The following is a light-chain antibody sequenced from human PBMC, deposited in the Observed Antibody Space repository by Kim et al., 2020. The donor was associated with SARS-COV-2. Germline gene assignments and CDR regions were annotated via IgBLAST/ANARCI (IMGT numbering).Light chain of an antibody. Sequence: QSVLTQPPSASGAPGQRVTISCTGSSSNIGAGYDVHWYQQLPGTAPKLLIYGNSNRPSGVPDRFSGSKSGTSASLAITGLQAEDEADYYCQSYDSSLSVGVFGGGTQLTVL. CDR1: SSNIGAGYD. V-gene: IGLV1-40*01. CDR3: QSYDSSLSVGV. CDR2: GNS. J-gene: IGLJ2*01.